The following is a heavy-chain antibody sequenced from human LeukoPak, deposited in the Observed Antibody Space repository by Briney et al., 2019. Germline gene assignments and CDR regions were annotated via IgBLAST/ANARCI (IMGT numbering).Heavy chain of an antibody. V-gene: IGHV4-4*09. CDR2: IYSGVPT. CDR3: VQTTGWPGFDY. Sequence: PSETLSLACTTSGVSISRFYWSWVRQPPGKGLEWIGNIYSGVPTYFNPSLKSRVVISVDTSKNQFSLNLTSMTAADTAMYYCVQTTGWPGFDYWGQGILVTVSS. D-gene: IGHD1-1*01. CDR1: GVSISRFY. J-gene: IGHJ4*02.